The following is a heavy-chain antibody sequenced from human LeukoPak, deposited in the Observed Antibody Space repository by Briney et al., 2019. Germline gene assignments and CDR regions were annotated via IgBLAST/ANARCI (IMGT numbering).Heavy chain of an antibody. CDR1: GGALSRYY. V-gene: IGHV4-59*01. Sequence: SGTLSLTCTVSGGALSRYYWRWIRQPPGKGLEWIGYIYYSGSTNYNPSLKSRVTISVDTSKNQFSLKLSSVTAADTAVYYCARGDGYHAYWGQGTLVTVSS. J-gene: IGHJ4*02. D-gene: IGHD5-24*01. CDR2: IYYSGST. CDR3: ARGDGYHAY.